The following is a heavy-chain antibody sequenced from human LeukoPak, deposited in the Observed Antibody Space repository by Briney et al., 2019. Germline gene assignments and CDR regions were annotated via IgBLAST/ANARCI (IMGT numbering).Heavy chain of an antibody. CDR3: ARHSGDLRFLEWLLDY. D-gene: IGHD3-3*01. J-gene: IGHJ4*02. CDR2: IYHSGST. Sequence: KPSETLSLTCAVSGYSISSGYYWGWIRQPPGKGLEWIGSIYHSGSTYYNPSLKSRVTISVDTSKNQFPLKLSSVTVADTAVYYCARHSGDLRFLEWLLDYWGQGTLVTVSS. CDR1: GYSISSGYY. V-gene: IGHV4-38-2*01.